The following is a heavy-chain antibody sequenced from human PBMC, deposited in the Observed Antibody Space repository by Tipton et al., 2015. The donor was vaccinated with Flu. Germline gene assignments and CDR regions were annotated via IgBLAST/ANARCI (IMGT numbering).Heavy chain of an antibody. J-gene: IGHJ4*02. Sequence: TLSLTCSVSGDSLSIGDYYWSWIRQHSGKGLEWIGYIYHNGTTYYKPSLKSRVDVTVDTSKNLFSLRLSSVTAADTAVYYCARGLFNGFSFYYFDVWGQGTLVTVSS. CDR2: IYHNGTT. CDR1: GDSLSIGDYY. V-gene: IGHV4-31*03. D-gene: IGHD2-8*01. CDR3: ARGLFNGFSFYYFDV.